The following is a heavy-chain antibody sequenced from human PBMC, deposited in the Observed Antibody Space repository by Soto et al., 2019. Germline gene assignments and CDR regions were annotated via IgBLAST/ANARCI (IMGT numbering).Heavy chain of an antibody. D-gene: IGHD5-18*01. J-gene: IGHJ6*02. V-gene: IGHV3-74*01. CDR1: GFTFSSYW. CDR2: INSDGSST. CDR3: ARALMVRRKGVTPYYYYYGMDV. Sequence: GGSLRLSCAASGFTFSSYWMHWVRQAPGKGLVWFSRINSDGSSTSYADSVKGRFTISRDNAKNTLYLQMNSLRAEDTAVYYCARALMVRRKGVTPYYYYYGMDVWGQGTTVTVSS.